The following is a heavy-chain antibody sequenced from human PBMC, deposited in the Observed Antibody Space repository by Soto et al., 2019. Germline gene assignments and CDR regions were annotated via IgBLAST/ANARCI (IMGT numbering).Heavy chain of an antibody. Sequence: GESLKISCRTSGYRFTSYWIAWVRQMPGKGLEWMGIIFPSDSDTRYSPSFQGQVTISADRSTSTVSLQWASLKASDTAVYFCARKDKSGYFNWFDPWGQGTLVTVSS. J-gene: IGHJ5*02. CDR1: GYRFTSYW. CDR3: ARKDKSGYFNWFDP. V-gene: IGHV5-51*01. CDR2: IFPSDSDT. D-gene: IGHD3-22*01.